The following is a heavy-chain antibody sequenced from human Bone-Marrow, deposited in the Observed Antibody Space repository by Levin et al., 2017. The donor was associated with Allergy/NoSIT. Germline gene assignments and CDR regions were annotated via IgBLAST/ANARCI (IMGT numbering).Heavy chain of an antibody. V-gene: IGHV3-30*04. CDR1: GFTFSSYA. CDR2: ISYDGSNK. J-gene: IGHJ4*02. CDR3: ARAPVVRGRVYFDY. D-gene: IGHD4-23*01. Sequence: GESLKISCAASGFTFSSYAMHWVRQAPGKGLEWVAVISYDGSNKYYADSVKGRFTISRDNSKNTLYLQMNSLRAEDTAVYYCARAPVVRGRVYFDYWGQGTLVTVSS.